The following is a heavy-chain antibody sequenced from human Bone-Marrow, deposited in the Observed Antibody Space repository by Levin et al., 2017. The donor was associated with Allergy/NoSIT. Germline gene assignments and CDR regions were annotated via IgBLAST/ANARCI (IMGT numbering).Heavy chain of an antibody. J-gene: IGHJ5*02. V-gene: IGHV4-31*03. CDR1: GGSINSAGYY. CDR3: ARDKYYGSGNTDWLDP. CDR2: IYSSGGT. D-gene: IGHD3-10*01. Sequence: TSETLSLTCTVSGGSINSAGYYWSWIRQFPGKGLEYIGYIYSSGGTYYNPSLKSRVSISLDTSKNHFSLKLNSVTAADTAVYFCARDKYYGSGNTDWLDPWGQGTLVTVSS.